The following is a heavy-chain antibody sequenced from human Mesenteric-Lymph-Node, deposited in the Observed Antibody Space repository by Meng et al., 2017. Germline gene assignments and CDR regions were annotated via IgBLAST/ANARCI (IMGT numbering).Heavy chain of an antibody. CDR3: AREGRDKMGTIQAGAFDI. CDR1: GFTFSSYT. J-gene: IGHJ3*02. V-gene: IGHV3-30-3*01. Sequence: GESLKISCAASGFTFSSYTMHWVRQAPGKGLEWVAIILSDGSKKNHADSVKGRLTISRDNSKNTLYLRMNSLRAEDMAVYYCAREGRDKMGTIQAGAFDIWGQGTLVTVSS. CDR2: ILSDGSKK. D-gene: IGHD5-24*01.